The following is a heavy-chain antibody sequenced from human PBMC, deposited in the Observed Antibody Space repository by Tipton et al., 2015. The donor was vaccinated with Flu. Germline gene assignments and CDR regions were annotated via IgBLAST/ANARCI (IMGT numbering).Heavy chain of an antibody. CDR2: IYYSGST. CDR1: GGSISSSSYY. CDR3: AREARGSYEGDEYYFDY. D-gene: IGHD1-26*01. V-gene: IGHV4-39*02. J-gene: IGHJ4*02. Sequence: TLSLTCTVSGGSISSSSYYWGWIRQPPGKGLEWIGSIYYSGSTYYNPSLKSRVTISVDTSKNQFSLKLSSVTAADTAVYYCAREARGSYEGDEYYFDYWGQGTLVTVSS.